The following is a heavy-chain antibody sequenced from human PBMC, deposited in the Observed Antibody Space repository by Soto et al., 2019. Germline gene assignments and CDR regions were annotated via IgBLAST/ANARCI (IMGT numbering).Heavy chain of an antibody. V-gene: IGHV3-23*01. D-gene: IGHD5-18*01. J-gene: IGHJ6*02. Sequence: PEGSLKLSCAAFGVSVSIYAMSGVRQAPGKGVEWVSAISGSGGSTYYADSVKGRFTISSDNSKNTLYLQMNSLRAEDTAVYYCASCRYSYDRKDYSYGMDVWGQGTTVTVPS. CDR2: ISGSGGST. CDR3: ASCRYSYDRKDYSYGMDV. CDR1: GVSVSIYA.